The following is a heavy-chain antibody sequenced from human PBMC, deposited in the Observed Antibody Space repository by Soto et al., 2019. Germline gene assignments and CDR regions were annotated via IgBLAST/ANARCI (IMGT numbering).Heavy chain of an antibody. Sequence: SETLSLTCPVSGGSISGYYLSWIRQRSGKGLEWIGRIYTRGSTNYNPSLKSRVTMSVDTSKNQFSLKLSSVTAADTAVYYCARDRRFGVRNSYNWFDPWGQGTLVTVSS. V-gene: IGHV4-4*07. CDR3: ARDRRFGVRNSYNWFDP. CDR2: IYTRGST. D-gene: IGHD3-10*01. CDR1: GGSISGYY. J-gene: IGHJ5*02.